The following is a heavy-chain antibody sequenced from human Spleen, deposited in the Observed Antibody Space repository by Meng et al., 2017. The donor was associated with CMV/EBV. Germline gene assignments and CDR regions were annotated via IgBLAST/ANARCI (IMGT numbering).Heavy chain of an antibody. J-gene: IGHJ4*02. D-gene: IGHD2-2*01. CDR1: GFTFSSYN. V-gene: IGHV3-21*01. CDR3: ARESVVVPAAWDY. CDR2: ISSSSTYI. Sequence: GESLKISCAASGFTFSSYNMNWVRQAPGKGLEWVSSISSSSTYIYYADSVKGRFTISRDNAKNSLYLQMNSLRAEDTAVYYCARESVVVPAAWDYWGQGTLVTVSS.